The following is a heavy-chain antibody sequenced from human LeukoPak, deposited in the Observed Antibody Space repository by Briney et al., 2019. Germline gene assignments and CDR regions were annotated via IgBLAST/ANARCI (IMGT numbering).Heavy chain of an antibody. V-gene: IGHV3-74*03. CDR2: IHKDGKNT. Sequence: GGSLRLSCAASGFTFSTYWMQWVRQAPGKGPVWVSRIHKDGKNTKYADSVEGRFTISRDTGKNTLYLQMNSLRAEDTAVYYCAREASGSDNYYSDFWGQGTLVTVSS. J-gene: IGHJ4*02. CDR3: AREASGSDNYYSDF. CDR1: GFTFSTYW. D-gene: IGHD3-10*01.